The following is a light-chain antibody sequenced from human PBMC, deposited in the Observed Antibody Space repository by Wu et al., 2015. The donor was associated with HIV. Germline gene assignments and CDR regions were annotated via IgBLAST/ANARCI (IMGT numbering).Light chain of an antibody. CDR1: QSVASF. CDR2: DAS. Sequence: EIVLTRFPATLSLSPGERATLSCRASQSVASFLAWYQQKPGQAPRLLIYDASNRATGIPARFSGSGSGTDFTLTISSLEPEDFAVYYCQQRRYWPLYTFGQGTKLEIK. CDR3: QQRRYWPLYT. V-gene: IGKV3-11*01. J-gene: IGKJ2*01.